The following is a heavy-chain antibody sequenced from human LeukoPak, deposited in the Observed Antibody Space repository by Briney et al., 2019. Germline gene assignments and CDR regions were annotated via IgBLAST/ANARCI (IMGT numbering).Heavy chain of an antibody. CDR1: GGSISSYY. D-gene: IGHD4-17*01. J-gene: IGHJ5*02. CDR3: ARSPQGTATTANWLDP. V-gene: IGHV4-4*07. Sequence: SETLSLTCTVSGGSISSYYWSWIRQPAGKGLEWIGRIYTSGSTNYNPSLRSRVTMSVDTSKNQFSLKLSSVTAADTAVYYCARSPQGTATTANWLDPWGQGTLVTVSS. CDR2: IYTSGST.